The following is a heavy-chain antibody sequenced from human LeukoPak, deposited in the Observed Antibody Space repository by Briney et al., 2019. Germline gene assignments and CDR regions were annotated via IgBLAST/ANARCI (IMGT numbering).Heavy chain of an antibody. CDR1: GGSFSGYY. J-gene: IGHJ5*02. V-gene: IGHV4-34*01. CDR3: ARGYGAVAAPGGWFDP. D-gene: IGHD6-19*01. CDR2: INHSGST. Sequence: SETLSLTCAVYGGSFSGYYWSWIRQPPGKGLEWIGEINHSGSTNYNPSLKSRVTISVDTSKNQFSLKLSSVTAADTAVYYSARGYGAVAAPGGWFDPWGQGTLVTVSS.